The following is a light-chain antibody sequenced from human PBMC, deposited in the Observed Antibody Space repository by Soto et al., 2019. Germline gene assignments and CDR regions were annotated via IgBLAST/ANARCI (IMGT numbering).Light chain of an antibody. CDR1: QSVSSNY. Sequence: EIALTQSPGTLSLSPGERATLSCRASQSVSSNYLAWYQQIPGQAPRLLIYGASSRATGIPDRFSGSGSGTDFTLPISRLEPEDFAVYYCQQYHNTPITFGQGTRLEIK. CDR2: GAS. V-gene: IGKV3-20*01. CDR3: QQYHNTPIT. J-gene: IGKJ5*01.